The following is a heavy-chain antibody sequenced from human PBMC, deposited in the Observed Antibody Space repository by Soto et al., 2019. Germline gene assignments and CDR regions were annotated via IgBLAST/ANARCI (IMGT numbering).Heavy chain of an antibody. CDR2: INPNSGGT. Sequence: PGGSLRLSCAASGYTFTGYYMHWVRQAPGQGLEWMGWINPNSGGTNYAQKFQGWVTMTRDTSISTAYMELSRLTSDDTAVYYCSRESYYGSGSYPYWGQGTSVPVSS. CDR3: SRESYYGSGSYPY. CDR1: GYTFTGYY. V-gene: IGHV1-2*04. J-gene: IGHJ4*02. D-gene: IGHD3-10*01.